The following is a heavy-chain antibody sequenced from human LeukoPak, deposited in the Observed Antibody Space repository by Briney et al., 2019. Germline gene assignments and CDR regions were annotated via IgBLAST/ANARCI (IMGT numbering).Heavy chain of an antibody. CDR2: ISTYNGDT. J-gene: IGHJ5*02. CDR1: GFIFTKFG. Sequence: ASVKVSCKASGFIFTKFGISWVRQAPGQGLEWVGWISTYNGDTNYAQNLQGRVTLTTDTATTTAYMELRSLRSDDTAFYYCARDPSNTSGWKTWFDTWGQGTLVTVSS. V-gene: IGHV1-18*01. CDR3: ARDPSNTSGWKTWFDT. D-gene: IGHD6-19*01.